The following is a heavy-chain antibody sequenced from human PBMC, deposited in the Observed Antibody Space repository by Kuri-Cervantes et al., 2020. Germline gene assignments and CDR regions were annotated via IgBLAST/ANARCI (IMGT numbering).Heavy chain of an antibody. CDR1: GGSISSYY. V-gene: IGHV4-59*12. Sequence: SETLSLTCTVSGGSISSYYWSWIRQPPGKGLEWIGYIYYSGSTNYNPSLKSRVTISVDTSKNQFSLKLSSVTAADTAVYYCARVGYSNYWFDPWGQGTLVTDSS. D-gene: IGHD4-11*01. J-gene: IGHJ5*02. CDR2: IYYSGST. CDR3: ARVGYSNYWFDP.